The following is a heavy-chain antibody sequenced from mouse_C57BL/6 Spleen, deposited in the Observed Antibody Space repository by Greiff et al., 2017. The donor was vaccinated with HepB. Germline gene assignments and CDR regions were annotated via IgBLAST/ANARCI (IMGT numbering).Heavy chain of an antibody. D-gene: IGHD2-2*01. J-gene: IGHJ2*01. V-gene: IGHV5-4*01. CDR3: AREEDIYYGYAY. CDR2: ISDAGSYT. CDR1: GFTISSSA. Sequence: EVQRVESGGGLVKPGGSLKFSCAASGFTISSSAMSWVRQTPEQRLEWVATISDAGSYTNYPANVKGRFTISRDNATNNLYLQMSNLKSEDTAMYYCAREEDIYYGYAYWGQGTTLTVSA.